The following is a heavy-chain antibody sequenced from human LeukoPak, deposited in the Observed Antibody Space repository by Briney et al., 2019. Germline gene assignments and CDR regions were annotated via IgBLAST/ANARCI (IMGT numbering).Heavy chain of an antibody. Sequence: ASVKVSCKASGYTFTGYYLHWVRQAPGHGLEWMGRINPNSGGTNFAQKFQGRVTMTRDTSISTAYMELSSLRSDDTAVYYCARGQYVSSGYYFESTFTRWGQGTLVTVSS. V-gene: IGHV1-2*06. CDR3: ARGQYVSSGYYFESTFTR. J-gene: IGHJ4*02. CDR1: GYTFTGYY. D-gene: IGHD3-22*01. CDR2: INPNSGGT.